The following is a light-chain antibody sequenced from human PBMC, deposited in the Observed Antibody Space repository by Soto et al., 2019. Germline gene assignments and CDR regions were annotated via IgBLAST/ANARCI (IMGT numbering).Light chain of an antibody. Sequence: QSVLTQPRSVSGSPGQSVTISCTGTSSDIGTYDYVSWYQHHPGKAPKVIIYDVNRRPSGVPDRFSGSKSGSTASLTISGLHVEDEADYYCCSYAGSYTFVFGTGTKLTVL. J-gene: IGLJ1*01. CDR1: SSDIGTYDY. CDR2: DVN. V-gene: IGLV2-11*01. CDR3: CSYAGSYTFV.